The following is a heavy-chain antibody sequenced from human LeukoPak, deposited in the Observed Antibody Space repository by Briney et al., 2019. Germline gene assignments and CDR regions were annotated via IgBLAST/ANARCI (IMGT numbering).Heavy chain of an antibody. J-gene: IGHJ4*02. CDR2: ISSSSSYI. CDR3: ARDLAGHYYGSGSSFDY. CDR1: GFIFSSYS. V-gene: IGHV3-21*01. Sequence: GGSLRLSCAASGFIFSSYSMNWVRQPPGKGLEWVSSISSSSSYIYYADSVKGRFTISRDNAKNSLFLQMDSLRAEDTAVYYCARDLAGHYYGSGSSFDYWGQGTLVTVS. D-gene: IGHD3-10*01.